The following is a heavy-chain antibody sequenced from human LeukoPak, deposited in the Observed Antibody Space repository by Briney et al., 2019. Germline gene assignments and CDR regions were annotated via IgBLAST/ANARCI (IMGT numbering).Heavy chain of an antibody. CDR1: GFTFSDYY. D-gene: IGHD1-1*01. V-gene: IGHV3-23*01. CDR2: VRVGGET. Sequence: PGGSLRLSCAASGFTFSDYYMSWIRQAPGKGLEWVSAVRVGGETHYADSVKGRFTISRDNAANTVYLQMSGLRVEDTAVYHCAKGTGDAGYYLDNWGQGTLVTVSS. J-gene: IGHJ4*02. CDR3: AKGTGDAGYYLDN.